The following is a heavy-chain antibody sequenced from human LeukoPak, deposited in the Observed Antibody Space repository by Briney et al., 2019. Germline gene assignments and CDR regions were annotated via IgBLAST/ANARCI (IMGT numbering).Heavy chain of an antibody. V-gene: IGHV3-7*01. CDR3: ARDVIGSLEA. D-gene: IGHD1-26*01. CDR1: GFTFSSSW. Sequence: GGSLRLSCAASGFTFSSSWMAWVRQAPGKGLEWVANIKGDGSAKHSADSAKGRFTISRDNAKNSLYLQMNSLRVEDTGVYFCARDVIGSLEAWGPGTLVTVSS. CDR2: IKGDGSAK. J-gene: IGHJ5*02.